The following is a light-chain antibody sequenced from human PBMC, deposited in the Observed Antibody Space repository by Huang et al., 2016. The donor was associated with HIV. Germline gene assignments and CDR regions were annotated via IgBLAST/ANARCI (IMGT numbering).Light chain of an antibody. Sequence: EVVMTQSPLSLPVTLGQPASISCRSSQSLEHSDGSTYLNWFQQRPGQSPRRLFFRVSNEDSGVPDRFTASGSGTDFTLKIRRVEAEDAAIYYCMQGTHWPWTFGQGTKVEI. V-gene: IGKV2-30*02. CDR1: QSLEHSDGSTY. J-gene: IGKJ1*01. CDR3: MQGTHWPWT. CDR2: RVS.